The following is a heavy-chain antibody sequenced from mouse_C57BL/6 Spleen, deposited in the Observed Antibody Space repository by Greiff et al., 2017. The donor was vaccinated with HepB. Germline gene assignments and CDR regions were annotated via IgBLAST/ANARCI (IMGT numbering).Heavy chain of an antibody. V-gene: IGHV1-80*01. CDR3: ARTRDYGYDLYYFDY. Sequence: VQLQQSGAELVKPGASVKISCKASGYAFSSYWMNWVKQRPGKGLEWIGQIYPGDGDTNYNGKFKGKATLTADKSSSTAYMQLSSLTSEDSAVDFCARTRDYGYDLYYFDYWGQGTTLTVSS. CDR2: IYPGDGDT. CDR1: GYAFSSYW. D-gene: IGHD2-2*01. J-gene: IGHJ2*01.